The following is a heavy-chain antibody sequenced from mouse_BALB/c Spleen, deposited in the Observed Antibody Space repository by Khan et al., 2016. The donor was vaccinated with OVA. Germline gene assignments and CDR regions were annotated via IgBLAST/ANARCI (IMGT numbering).Heavy chain of an antibody. D-gene: IGHD1-1*01. CDR3: TRQRGYYGSSPYFDY. V-gene: IGHV5-6-4*01. Sequence: EVKLVESGGGLVRPGGSLKLSCAASGFSFSSYSMSWVRQTPGKRLEWVATISSGGSYTYYPDSVKGRFTMSRDNAKNTLYLQMSSLKSEDTALYFCTRQRGYYGSSPYFDYWGQGTSLTVSS. J-gene: IGHJ2*02. CDR2: ISSGGSYT. CDR1: GFSFSSYS.